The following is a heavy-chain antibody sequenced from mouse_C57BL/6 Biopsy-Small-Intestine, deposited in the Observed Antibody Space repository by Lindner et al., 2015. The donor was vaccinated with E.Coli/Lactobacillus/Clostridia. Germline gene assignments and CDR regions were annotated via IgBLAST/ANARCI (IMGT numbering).Heavy chain of an antibody. J-gene: IGHJ3*01. CDR2: MWGGGST. D-gene: IGHD2-4*01. V-gene: IGHV2-9*01. Sequence: VQLQESGPGLVAPSQSLSITCTVSGFSLTRHGIDWVRQPPGKGLEWLGVMWGGGSTNYNSALMSRLSIRKDNSKSQVLLKMNSLQTDDTAMYYCAKQEILDDYDGGFAYWGQGILVTVSA. CDR1: GFSLTRHG. CDR3: AKQEILDDYDGGFAY.